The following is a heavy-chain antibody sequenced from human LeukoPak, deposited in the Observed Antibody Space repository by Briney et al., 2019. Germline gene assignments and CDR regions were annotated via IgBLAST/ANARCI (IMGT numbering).Heavy chain of an antibody. CDR1: GCSISSGGYY. V-gene: IGHV4-31*03. CDR3: ALGYCGGGSCYAREYFQH. J-gene: IGHJ1*01. D-gene: IGHD2-15*01. CDR2: IYYTGST. Sequence: SEALSLTCTVSGCSISSGGYYWTWIRQHPGKRLEWIGYIYYTGSTYYNPSLKSRVTISADTSKNQFSLRLSSVTAADTAVYYCALGYCGGGSCYAREYFQHWGQGTLVTVSS.